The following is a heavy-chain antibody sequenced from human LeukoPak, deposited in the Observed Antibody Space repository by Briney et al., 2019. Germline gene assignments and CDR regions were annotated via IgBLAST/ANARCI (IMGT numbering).Heavy chain of an antibody. J-gene: IGHJ6*03. Sequence: GTSVRVSCKASGFTFTSSTMQWVRQARGQRLEWIGWIVVGSGNTNYAQKFQERVTITRDMSTSTVYMEVSSLRSEDTAVYYCASSITMVRGYYYMDVWGKGTTVTISS. CDR2: IVVGSGNT. V-gene: IGHV1-58*02. CDR3: ASSITMVRGYYYMDV. D-gene: IGHD3-10*01. CDR1: GFTFTSST.